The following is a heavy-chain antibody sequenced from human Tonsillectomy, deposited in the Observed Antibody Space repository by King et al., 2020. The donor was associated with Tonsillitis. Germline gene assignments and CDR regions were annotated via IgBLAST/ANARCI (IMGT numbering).Heavy chain of an antibody. D-gene: IGHD3-10*01. V-gene: IGHV3-11*01. CDR1: GFIFSDYY. Sequence: VQLVESGGTLVKPGGSLRLSGVGSGFIFSDYYMTWIRQAPGTGLEWVSYISNTGDSTYYADSVKGRFTVSRDNAKNSLYLQMNNLRAEDTAVYYCAREVYHSGSFDSWGQGTLVTVSS. J-gene: IGHJ4*02. CDR3: AREVYHSGSFDS. CDR2: ISNTGDST.